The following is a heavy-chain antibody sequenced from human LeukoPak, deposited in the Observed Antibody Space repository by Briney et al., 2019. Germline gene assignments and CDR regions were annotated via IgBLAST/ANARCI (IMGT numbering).Heavy chain of an antibody. CDR3: ARDRYYYDSSGSHFDY. CDR2: IYTSGST. D-gene: IGHD3-22*01. J-gene: IGHJ4*02. Sequence: PSETLSLTCTVSGGSISSYYWSWIRQPAGKGLEWIGRIYTSGSTNYNPSLKSRVTMSVDTSKNQFSLKLSSVTAADTAVYYCARDRYYYDSSGSHFDYWGQGTLVTVSS. CDR1: GGSISSYY. V-gene: IGHV4-4*07.